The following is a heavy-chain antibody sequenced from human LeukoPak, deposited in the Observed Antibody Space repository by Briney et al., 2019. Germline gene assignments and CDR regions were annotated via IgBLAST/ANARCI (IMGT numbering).Heavy chain of an antibody. V-gene: IGHV1-69*04. J-gene: IGHJ3*02. CDR1: GGTFSSYA. CDR3: ARGGAYGSGSYNVFDI. D-gene: IGHD3-10*01. CDR2: IIPILGIA. Sequence: SVKVSCKASGGTFSSYAISWVRQAPGQGLEWMGRIIPILGIANYAQKFQGRVTITADESTSTAYMELSSLRSEDTAVYYCARGGAYGSGSYNVFDIWGQGTMVTVSS.